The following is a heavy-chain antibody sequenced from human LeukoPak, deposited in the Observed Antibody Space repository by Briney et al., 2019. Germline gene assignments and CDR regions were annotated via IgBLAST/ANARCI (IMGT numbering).Heavy chain of an antibody. Sequence: GRSLRLSCEPSGISFGTHAIHWVRQAPGKGLEWVSVISYDGNVKYYSDSVRGRFTISRDNSKNTLYLQMSSLRADDTAVYYCAKDRGSRGYSFGTYYYYGMDVWGQGTTVTVSS. CDR2: ISYDGNVK. D-gene: IGHD5-12*01. CDR3: AKDRGSRGYSFGTYYYYGMDV. V-gene: IGHV3-30*18. CDR1: GISFGTHA. J-gene: IGHJ6*02.